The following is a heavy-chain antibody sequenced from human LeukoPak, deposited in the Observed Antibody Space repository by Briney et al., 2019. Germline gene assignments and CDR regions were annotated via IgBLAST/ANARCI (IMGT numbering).Heavy chain of an antibody. CDR1: GYSFTSNW. D-gene: IGHD1-26*01. J-gene: IGHJ4*02. CDR3: ARQGRGSYRRDFDY. Sequence: GESLKISCNGSGYSFTSNWTSWVRQMPGKGLEWMGRIDPSDSHINYSPSFQGHVTISVDKSISTAYLQWSSLRASDTAMYYCARQGRGSYRRDFDYWGQGTLVTVSS. CDR2: IDPSDSHI. V-gene: IGHV5-10-1*01.